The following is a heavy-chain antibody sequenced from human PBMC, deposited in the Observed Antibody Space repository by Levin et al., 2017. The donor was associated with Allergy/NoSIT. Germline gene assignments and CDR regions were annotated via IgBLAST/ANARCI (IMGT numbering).Heavy chain of an antibody. CDR2: INHSGST. J-gene: IGHJ3*02. CDR1: GGSFSGYY. CDR3: ARGHGGSRRYSGSYFGVGAFDS. D-gene: IGHD1-26*01. Sequence: SETLSLTCAVYGGSFSGYYWSWIRQPPGKGLEWIGEINHSGSTNYNPSLKSRVTISVDTSKNQFSLKLSSVTAADTAVYYCARGHGGSRRYSGSYFGVGAFDSWGQGTMVTVSS. V-gene: IGHV4-34*01.